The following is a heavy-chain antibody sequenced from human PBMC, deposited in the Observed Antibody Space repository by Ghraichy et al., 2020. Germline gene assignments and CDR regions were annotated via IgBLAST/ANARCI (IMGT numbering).Heavy chain of an antibody. CDR3: ARGDYYGSVSYYNAFDP. V-gene: IGHV1-69*13. J-gene: IGHJ5*02. CDR1: GGTFSSYA. Sequence: SVKVSCKASGGTFSSYAISWVRQAPGQGLEWMGGIIPIFGTANYAQKFQGRVTITADESTSTAYMELSSLRSEDTAVYYCARGDYYGSVSYYNAFDPGGQGTLVTVSS. CDR2: IIPIFGTA. D-gene: IGHD3-10*01.